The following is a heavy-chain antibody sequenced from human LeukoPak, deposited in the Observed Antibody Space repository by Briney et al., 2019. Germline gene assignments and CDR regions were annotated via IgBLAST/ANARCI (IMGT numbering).Heavy chain of an antibody. D-gene: IGHD2-15*01. J-gene: IGHJ4*02. CDR2: ISSSGSTI. V-gene: IGHV3-11*01. Sequence: NPGGSLRLSCAASGFSFSDYYMSWIRQAPGKGLKWLSYISSSGSTIYYADSVKGRFTISRDNAKNSLYLQMNSLRAEDTAVYYCARVADYCSGGICYSEYFDYWGQGTLVPVSS. CDR3: ARVADYCSGGICYSEYFDY. CDR1: GFSFSDYY.